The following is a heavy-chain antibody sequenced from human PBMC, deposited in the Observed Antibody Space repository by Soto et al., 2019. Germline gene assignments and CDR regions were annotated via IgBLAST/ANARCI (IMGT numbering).Heavy chain of an antibody. CDR2: IIPMFETV. V-gene: IGHV1-69*13. J-gene: IGHJ6*02. CDR1: GGTFDNYA. CDR3: ARGLRTGNYGMDV. Sequence: SVKVSCKASGGTFDNYAVSWVRQAPGQGLEWMGGIIPMFETVNYAQRFQGRLTIAADESTSTAYMELTSLTSADTAIYFCARGLRTGNYGMDVWGQGTTVTVPS. D-gene: IGHD2-15*01.